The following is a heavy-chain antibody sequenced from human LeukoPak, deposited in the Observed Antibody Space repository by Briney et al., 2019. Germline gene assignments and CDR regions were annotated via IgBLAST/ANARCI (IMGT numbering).Heavy chain of an antibody. D-gene: IGHD2-2*01. CDR3: ARSVFTQPAALDS. CDR1: GFTFSDYY. J-gene: IGHJ4*02. CDR2: ISSSASTT. V-gene: IGHV3-11*01. Sequence: PGGSLRLSCAASGFTFSDYYMSWIRQAPGKGLERVSYISSSASTTYYSGSVKGRFTISRNYAKNSLYLQMNSLRADDTAVYYCARSVFTQPAALDSRGQGTLVTVSS.